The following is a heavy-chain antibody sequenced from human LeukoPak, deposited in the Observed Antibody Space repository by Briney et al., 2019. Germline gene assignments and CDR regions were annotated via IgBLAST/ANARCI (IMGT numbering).Heavy chain of an antibody. CDR1: GYTLTELS. CDR2: FDPEDGET. Sequence: GASVKVSCKVSGYTLTELSMHWVRQAPGKGLEWMGGFDPEDGETIYAQKFQGRVTITADKSTSTAYMELSSLRSEDTAVYYCASGNMVIAVDLLDAFDIWGQGTMVTVSS. CDR3: ASGNMVIAVDLLDAFDI. D-gene: IGHD6-19*01. J-gene: IGHJ3*02. V-gene: IGHV1-24*01.